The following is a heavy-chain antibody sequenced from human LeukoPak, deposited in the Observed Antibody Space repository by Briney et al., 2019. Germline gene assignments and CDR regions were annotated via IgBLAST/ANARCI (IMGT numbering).Heavy chain of an antibody. CDR3: ARGDSSGWYYYFDY. V-gene: IGHV3-66*01. CDR1: GFTVSSNY. CDR2: IYSGGST. J-gene: IGHJ4*02. Sequence: PGGSLRLSCVASGFTVSSNYMSWVRQAPGKGLEWVSVIYSGGSTYYADSVKGRSTISRDNSKNTLYLQMNSLRAEDTAVYYCARGDSSGWYYYFDYWGQGTLVTVSS. D-gene: IGHD6-19*01.